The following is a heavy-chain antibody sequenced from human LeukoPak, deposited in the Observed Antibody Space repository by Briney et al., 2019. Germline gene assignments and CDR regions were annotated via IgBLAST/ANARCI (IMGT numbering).Heavy chain of an antibody. CDR2: ISAYNGNT. V-gene: IGHV1-18*01. Sequence: SSVKVSCKASGYTFTSYGISWVRQAPGQGLEWMGWISAYNGNTDYTQNLQGRVTMTTDTSTSTAYMELRSLRSDDPAVYYCARPRAHYYDSSGYLVEDYYFDYWGQGTLVTVSS. CDR1: GYTFTSYG. D-gene: IGHD3-22*01. CDR3: ARPRAHYYDSSGYLVEDYYFDY. J-gene: IGHJ4*02.